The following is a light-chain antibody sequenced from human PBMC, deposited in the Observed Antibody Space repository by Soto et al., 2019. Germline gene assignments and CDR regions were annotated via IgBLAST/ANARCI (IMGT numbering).Light chain of an antibody. CDR2: GAS. J-gene: IGKJ1*01. V-gene: IGKV3-15*01. CDR1: QSVNSN. Sequence: EIVMTQSPATLSVSPGERATLSCRASQSVNSNLAWYQQKPGHAPRLLLYGASTRATGIPARFSGSGSGTEFTLTISILQSEDFAVYYGQQYNNWPTWTFGQGTKVEIK. CDR3: QQYNNWPTWT.